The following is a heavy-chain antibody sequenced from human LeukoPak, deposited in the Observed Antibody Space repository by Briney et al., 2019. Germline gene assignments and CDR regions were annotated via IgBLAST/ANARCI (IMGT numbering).Heavy chain of an antibody. Sequence: GGSLRLSCAAPGFTFSSYEMNWVRQAPGKGLEWVSYISSSGSTIYYADSVKGRFTISRDNAKNSLYLQMNSLRAEDTAVYYCARGSNDLVVVDYWGQGTLVTVSS. CDR1: GFTFSSYE. J-gene: IGHJ4*02. CDR3: ARGSNDLVVVDY. D-gene: IGHD3-22*01. V-gene: IGHV3-48*03. CDR2: ISSSGSTI.